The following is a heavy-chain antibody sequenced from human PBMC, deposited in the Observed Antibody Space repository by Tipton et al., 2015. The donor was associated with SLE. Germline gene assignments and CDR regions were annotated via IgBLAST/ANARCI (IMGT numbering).Heavy chain of an antibody. CDR2: IYYSGST. CDR1: GDSISSYY. Sequence: TLSLTCTVSGDSISSYYWTWIRQPPGKGLEWIGYIYYSGSTNYNPSLKSRVTISIDTSKNQFSLRLSSVTAADTAVYYCAKVSGRADLPRTDDWYFDLWGRGTLVTVSS. D-gene: IGHD3-3*01. CDR3: AKVSGRADLPRTDDWYFDL. J-gene: IGHJ2*01. V-gene: IGHV4-59*01.